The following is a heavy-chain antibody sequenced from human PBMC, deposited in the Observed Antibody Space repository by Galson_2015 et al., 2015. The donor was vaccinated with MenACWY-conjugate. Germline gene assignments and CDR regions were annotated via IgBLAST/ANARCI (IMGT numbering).Heavy chain of an antibody. D-gene: IGHD1-26*01. Sequence: QSGAEVKKPGESLKISCKGTGYSFTNYWIAWVRQMPGKGLGWMGLIDPVDFNTRYSPSFQGQVTISADKSISTAYLQWTSLRASDTAMYYCARHPPGGRGMDVWGQGTTVTVSS. CDR2: IDPVDFNT. J-gene: IGHJ6*02. V-gene: IGHV5-51*01. CDR3: ARHPPGGRGMDV. CDR1: GYSFTNYW.